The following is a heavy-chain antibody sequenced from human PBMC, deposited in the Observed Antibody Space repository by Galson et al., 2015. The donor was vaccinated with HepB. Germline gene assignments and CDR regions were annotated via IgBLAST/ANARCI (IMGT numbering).Heavy chain of an antibody. CDR2: ISAYNGDT. V-gene: IGHV1-18*01. CDR3: ARDKGWGIAAAEYYFDY. D-gene: IGHD6-13*01. CDR1: GHTFATYG. J-gene: IGHJ4*02. Sequence: SVKVSCKASGHTFATYGITWVRQAPGQGLEWMGWISAYNGDTNYAQKFQGRVTVTTDTSTSTTYMELRSLRSDDTAVYYCARDKGWGIAAAEYYFDYWGQGTLVAVSS.